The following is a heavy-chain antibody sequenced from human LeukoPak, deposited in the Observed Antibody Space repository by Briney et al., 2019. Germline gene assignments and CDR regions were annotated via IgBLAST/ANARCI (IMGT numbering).Heavy chain of an antibody. CDR2: ISPSSSYI. J-gene: IGHJ3*02. CDR1: GFTFSTYN. V-gene: IGHV3-21*01. Sequence: PGGSLRLSCAASGFTFSTYNINWVRQAPGKGLEWVSSISPSSSYIYYADSVKGRFTISRDNAKNSLYLQMNSLRAEDTAVYYCARDRYSTSLDAFDIWAQGTMVTVSS. CDR3: ARDRYSTSLDAFDI. D-gene: IGHD6-13*01.